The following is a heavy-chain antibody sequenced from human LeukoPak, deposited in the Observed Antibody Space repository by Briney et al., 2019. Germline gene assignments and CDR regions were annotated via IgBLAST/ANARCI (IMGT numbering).Heavy chain of an antibody. CDR1: GYTLTELS. CDR3: ARGGCGPIKNCFDY. V-gene: IGHV1-24*01. D-gene: IGHD2-21*01. Sequence: ASVKVSCKVSGYTLTELSMHWVRQAPGKGLEWMGGFDPEDGETIYAQKFQGRVTMTEDTSTDTAYMELSSLRSEDTAVYYCARGGCGPIKNCFDYWGQGTLVTVSS. J-gene: IGHJ4*02. CDR2: FDPEDGET.